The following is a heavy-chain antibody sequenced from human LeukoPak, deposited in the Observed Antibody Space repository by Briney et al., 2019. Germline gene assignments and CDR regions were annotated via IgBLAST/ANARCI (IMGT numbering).Heavy chain of an antibody. Sequence: SETLSLTCTVSGGSISNGSYYWSWIRQPAGKELEWIGHIYTSGTSNYNPSLKSRVTISVDTSKNQFSLKLSSVTAADTAVYYCVRGGTEYWFDPWGQGTLVTVSS. D-gene: IGHD1-26*01. CDR3: VRGGTEYWFDP. V-gene: IGHV4-61*09. CDR2: IYTSGTS. CDR1: GGSISNGSYY. J-gene: IGHJ5*02.